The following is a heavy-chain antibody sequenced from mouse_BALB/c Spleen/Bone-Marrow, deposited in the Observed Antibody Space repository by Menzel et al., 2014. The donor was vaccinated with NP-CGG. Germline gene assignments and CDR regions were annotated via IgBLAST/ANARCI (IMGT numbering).Heavy chain of an antibody. CDR1: GSPFPIYG. V-gene: IGHV1-54*01. D-gene: IGHD2-4*01. J-gene: IGHJ3*01. CDR3: ARDGRITTEGFAY. Sequence: VRRQKFGVELLSPGTSLRGSCRASGSPFPIYGIGGVNQRPGQGLDGIEGFNLGGGGANYNEKFKGKATLTADKSSSTAYMQLYSLTSDDSAVYFCARDGRITTEGFAYWGQGTLVTVSA. CDR2: FNLGGGGA.